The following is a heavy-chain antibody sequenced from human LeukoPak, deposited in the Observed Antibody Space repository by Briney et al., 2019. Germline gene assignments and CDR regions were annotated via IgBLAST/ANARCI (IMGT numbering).Heavy chain of an antibody. CDR1: GFTFSTYG. V-gene: IGHV3-33*01. CDR3: ARDQDRAFDI. J-gene: IGHJ3*02. CDR2: VWYDGTNR. Sequence: GGSLRLSCTTSGFTFSTYGMHWVRQAPGKGLEWVAVVWYDGTNRYYADSVKGRFTISRDNSKNTLYLQMNSMRAEDTAVYYCARDQDRAFDIWGQGTMVTVSS.